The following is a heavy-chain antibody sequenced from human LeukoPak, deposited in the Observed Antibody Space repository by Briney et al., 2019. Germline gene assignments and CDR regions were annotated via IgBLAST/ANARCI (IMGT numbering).Heavy chain of an antibody. CDR1: GGSISSSSYY. CDR3: AIPGDSEAFDI. D-gene: IGHD7-27*01. Sequence: SETLSLTCTVSGGSISSSSYYWGWIRQPPGKGLEWIGSIYYSGSTYYNPSLKSRVTISVDTSKNQFSLKLSSVTAADTAVYYCAIPGDSEAFDIWGQGTMVTVSS. J-gene: IGHJ3*02. CDR2: IYYSGST. V-gene: IGHV4-39*07.